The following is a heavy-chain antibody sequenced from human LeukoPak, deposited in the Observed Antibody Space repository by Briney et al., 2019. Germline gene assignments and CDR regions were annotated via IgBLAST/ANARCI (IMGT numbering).Heavy chain of an antibody. CDR3: ARKQVDSVAMEYYFDY. J-gene: IGHJ4*02. CDR2: ISSSGGTI. Sequence: GGSLRLSCAASGFTFSSYEINWVRQAPGKGLEWVSYISSSGGTIYYADSVKGRFTISRDNAKNSLYLRMNSLRAEDTAVYYCARKQVDSVAMEYYFDYWGQGTLVTVSS. D-gene: IGHD5-12*01. CDR1: GFTFSSYE. V-gene: IGHV3-48*03.